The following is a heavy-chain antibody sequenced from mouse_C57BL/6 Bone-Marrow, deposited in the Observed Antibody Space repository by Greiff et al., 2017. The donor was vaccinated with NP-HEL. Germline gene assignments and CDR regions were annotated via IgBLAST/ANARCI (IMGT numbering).Heavy chain of an antibody. J-gene: IGHJ1*03. CDR3: ASTSHYYGSSYVGRYFDV. CDR1: GFSLTSYG. D-gene: IGHD1-1*01. Sequence: QVQLKESGPGLVQPSQSLSITCTVSGFSLTSYGVHWVRQSPGKGLEWLGVIWSGGSTDYNAAFISRLSISKDNSKSQVFFKMNSLQADDTAIYYCASTSHYYGSSYVGRYFDVWGTGTTVTVSS. V-gene: IGHV2-2*01. CDR2: IWSGGST.